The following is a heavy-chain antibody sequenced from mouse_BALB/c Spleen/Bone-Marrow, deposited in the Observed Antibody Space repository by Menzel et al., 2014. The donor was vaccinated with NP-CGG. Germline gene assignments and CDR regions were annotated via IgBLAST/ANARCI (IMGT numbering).Heavy chain of an antibody. J-gene: IGHJ2*01. Sequence: VQLQQYGAELARPGASVKLSCKASGYTFTSYWMQWVKQRPGQGLEWIGAIYPGDGDTRYTQKFKGKATLTADKSSSTAYMQLSSLASEDSAVYYCARGFPFDYWGQGTTLTVSS. CDR3: ARGFPFDY. CDR1: GYTFTSYW. CDR2: IYPGDGDT. V-gene: IGHV1-87*01.